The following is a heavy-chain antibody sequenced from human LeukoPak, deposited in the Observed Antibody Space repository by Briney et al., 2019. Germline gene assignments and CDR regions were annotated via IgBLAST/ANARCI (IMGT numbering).Heavy chain of an antibody. V-gene: IGHV1-18*01. CDR1: GYTFTSYG. CDR2: ISAYNGNT. J-gene: IGHJ4*02. Sequence: GASVKVSCKASGYTFTSYGISWVRQAPGQGLEWMGRISAYNGNTNYAHNLQGRITVTADPSTSTAYMELRSLRSDDTAVYYCARDTNPHTSIDYWGQGTLVTVSS. CDR3: ARDTNPHTSIDY.